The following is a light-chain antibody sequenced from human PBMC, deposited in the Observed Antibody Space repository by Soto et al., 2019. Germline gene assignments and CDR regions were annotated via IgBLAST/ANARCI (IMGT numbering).Light chain of an antibody. CDR1: QSVDRY. J-gene: IGKJ5*01. V-gene: IGKV3-15*01. CDR2: GAR. Sequence: EVVLTQSPDTLSLSPGETATLSCRASQSVDRYVAWYQQKVGQAPRLLIYGARSRADGVPARFSGSGTGTDFALTISSLQSEDFGVYCFHQYNNWPPSTFGRGTRLEIK. CDR3: HQYNNWPPST.